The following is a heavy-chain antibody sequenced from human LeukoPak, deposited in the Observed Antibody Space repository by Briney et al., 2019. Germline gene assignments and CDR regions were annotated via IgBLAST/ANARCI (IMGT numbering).Heavy chain of an antibody. CDR2: FSHRGGS. D-gene: IGHD3-22*01. J-gene: IGHJ4*02. CDR3: ARAQDFSDSSGPNYLDF. V-gene: IGHV4-38-2*02. Sequence: SETLSLTCTVSGYSLSSGFFCGWIRPSPGKGLEWIGIFSHRGGSYHNPSLKSRVTISVDTSKNQFSLKLLSVTAADTAVYYCARAQDFSDSSGPNYLDFWGQGILVTVSS. CDR1: GYSLSSGFF.